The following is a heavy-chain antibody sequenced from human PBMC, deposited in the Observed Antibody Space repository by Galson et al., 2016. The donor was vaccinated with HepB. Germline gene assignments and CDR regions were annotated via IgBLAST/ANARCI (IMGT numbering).Heavy chain of an antibody. V-gene: IGHV3-48*03. J-gene: IGHJ6*02. Sequence: SLRLSCAASGFTLSSYEVNWVRLAPGKGLEWVAYIGRGGETKHYADSVKGRFTISRDNADDSLWLHMNSLRVEDTALYFCARDIPGTTVDPYYFYAMDVWGQGTAVTVSS. CDR1: GFTLSSYE. CDR2: IGRGGETK. CDR3: ARDIPGTTVDPYYFYAMDV. D-gene: IGHD1-1*01.